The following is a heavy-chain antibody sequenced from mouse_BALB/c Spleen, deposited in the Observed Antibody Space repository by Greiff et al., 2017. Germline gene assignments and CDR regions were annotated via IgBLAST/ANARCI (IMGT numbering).Heavy chain of an antibody. CDR3: ARHDFITTAGYFDV. J-gene: IGHJ1*01. CDR2: ISSGGSYT. CDR1: GFTFSSYG. Sequence: EVKLVESGGDLVKPGGSLKLSCAASGFTFSSYGMSWVRQTPDKRLEWVATISSGGSYTYYPDSVKGRFTISRDNAKNTLYLQMSSLKSEDTAMYYCARHDFITTAGYFDVWGAGTTVTVSS. D-gene: IGHD1-2*01. V-gene: IGHV5-6*01.